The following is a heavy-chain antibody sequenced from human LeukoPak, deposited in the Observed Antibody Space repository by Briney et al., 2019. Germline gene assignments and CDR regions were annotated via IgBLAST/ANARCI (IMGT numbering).Heavy chain of an antibody. CDR3: VKDGGIYPAWYFDC. J-gene: IGHJ4*02. V-gene: IGHV3-23*01. Sequence: GGSLRLSCAASGFPFSSYAMTWVRQAPGKGLEWVSTLSDTGSMIYYADFVKGRFTISRDNSKNTVYLQMNSLRADDTAVYYCVKDGGIYPAWYFDCWGQGTLVTVSS. D-gene: IGHD2-15*01. CDR2: LSDTGSMI. CDR1: GFPFSSYA.